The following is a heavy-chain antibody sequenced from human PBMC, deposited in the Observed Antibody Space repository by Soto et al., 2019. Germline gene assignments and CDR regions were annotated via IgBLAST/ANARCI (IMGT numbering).Heavy chain of an antibody. CDR1: DGSVSSYY. CDR2: ISYIGST. CDR3: VREGDYYDSSGYSYYGMDV. D-gene: IGHD3-22*01. J-gene: IGHJ6*02. V-gene: IGHV4-59*02. Sequence: PSETLSLTCTVSDGSVSSYYWSWIRQPPGKGLECIGYISYIGSTKYNPSLKNRVTILRDTSKKQFSLKLSSVTAADTAVYYCVREGDYYDSSGYSYYGMDVWGQGTTVTVSS.